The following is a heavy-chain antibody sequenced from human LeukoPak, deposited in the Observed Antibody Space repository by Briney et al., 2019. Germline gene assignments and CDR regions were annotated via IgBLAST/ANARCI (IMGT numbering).Heavy chain of an antibody. D-gene: IGHD3-22*01. V-gene: IGHV3-23*01. CDR3: ATYYYDSSGYFLPFDY. CDR1: GFTFSSYA. CDR2: ISGSGGST. J-gene: IGHJ4*02. Sequence: PGGSLRLSCAASGFTFSSYAMSWVRQAPGKWLEWVSAISGSGGSTYYADSVKGRFTISRDNSKNTLYLQMNSLRAEDTAVYYCATYYYDSSGYFLPFDYWGQGTLVTVFS.